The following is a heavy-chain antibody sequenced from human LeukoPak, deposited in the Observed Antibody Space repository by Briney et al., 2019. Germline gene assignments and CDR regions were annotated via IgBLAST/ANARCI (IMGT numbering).Heavy chain of an antibody. D-gene: IGHD5-24*01. J-gene: IGHJ5*02. Sequence: ASVKVSCKASGGTFSSYAISWVRQAPGQGLEWMGRIIPIFGIANYAQKLQGRVTITADKSTSTAYMELSSLRSEDTAVHYCARAPSRDGYNSPNWFDPWGQGTLVTVSS. CDR3: ARAPSRDGYNSPNWFDP. V-gene: IGHV1-69*04. CDR2: IIPIFGIA. CDR1: GGTFSSYA.